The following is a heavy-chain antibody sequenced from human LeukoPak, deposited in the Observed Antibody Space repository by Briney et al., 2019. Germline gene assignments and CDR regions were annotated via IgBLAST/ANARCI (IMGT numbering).Heavy chain of an antibody. CDR2: ISGSGGST. V-gene: IGHV3-23*01. J-gene: IGHJ6*02. D-gene: IGHD3-3*01. CDR3: AKDFFPYYGMDV. Sequence: GGSLRLFCAASGFTFSSYAMSWVRQAPGKGLEWVSAISGSGGSTYYADSVKGRFTISRDNSKNTLYLQMNSLRAEDTAVYYCAKDFFPYYGMDVWGQGTTVTVSS. CDR1: GFTFSSYA.